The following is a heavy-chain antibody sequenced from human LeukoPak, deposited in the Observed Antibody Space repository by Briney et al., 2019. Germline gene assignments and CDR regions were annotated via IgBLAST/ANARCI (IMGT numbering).Heavy chain of an antibody. Sequence: PGGSLRPSCAASGFTFSSYGMHWVRQAPGKGLEWVAFIRYDGSNKYYADSVKGRFTISRDNSKNTLFLQMNSLKTEDTAVYYCAKETSDFTYYYATDVWGQGTTVTVSS. V-gene: IGHV3-30*02. CDR2: IRYDGSNK. CDR1: GFTFSSYG. CDR3: AKETSDFTYYYATDV. D-gene: IGHD3/OR15-3a*01. J-gene: IGHJ6*02.